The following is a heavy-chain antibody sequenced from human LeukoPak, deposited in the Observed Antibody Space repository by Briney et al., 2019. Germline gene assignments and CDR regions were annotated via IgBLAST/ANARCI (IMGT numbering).Heavy chain of an antibody. CDR1: GFIFSSYG. V-gene: IGHV3-23*01. D-gene: IGHD1-26*01. J-gene: IGHJ3*02. CDR3: AKTKSGSYVDAFDI. Sequence: GGSLRLSCAASGFIFSSYGMHWVRQAPGKGLEWVSAISGSGGSTYYADSVRGRFTISRDNSKNTLYLQMNSLRAEDTAVYYCAKTKSGSYVDAFDIWGQGTMVTVSS. CDR2: ISGSGGST.